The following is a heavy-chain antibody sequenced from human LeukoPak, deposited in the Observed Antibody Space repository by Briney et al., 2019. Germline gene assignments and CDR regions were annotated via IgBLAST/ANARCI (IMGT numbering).Heavy chain of an antibody. CDR2: IYSGGST. CDR3: AGSVEMATIMFDY. CDR1: GFIFSDYA. J-gene: IGHJ4*02. V-gene: IGHV3-53*01. Sequence: TGGSLRLSCVASGFIFSDYAMNWVRQAPGKGLEWVSVIYSGGSTYYADSVKGRFTISRDNSKNTLYLQMNSLRDEDTAVYYCAGSVEMATIMFDYWGQGTLVTVSS. D-gene: IGHD5-24*01.